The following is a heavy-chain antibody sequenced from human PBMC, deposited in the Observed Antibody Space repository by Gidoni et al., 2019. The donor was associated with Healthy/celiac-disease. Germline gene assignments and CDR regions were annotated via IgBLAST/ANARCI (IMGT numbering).Heavy chain of an antibody. V-gene: IGHV1-18*01. Sequence: QVQLVPSGAEVKKPGASVTVSCKASGYTVTSYGISWVRQAPGQGLEWMGWISAYNGNTNYAQKLQGRVTMTTDTSTSTAYMELRSLRSDDTAVYYCARDQDWYRRYYYGMDVWGQGTTVTVSS. CDR2: ISAYNGNT. CDR1: GYTVTSYG. J-gene: IGHJ6*02. CDR3: ARDQDWYRRYYYGMDV. D-gene: IGHD3-9*01.